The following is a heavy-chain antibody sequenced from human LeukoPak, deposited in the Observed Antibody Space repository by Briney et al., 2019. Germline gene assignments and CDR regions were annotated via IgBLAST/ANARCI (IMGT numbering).Heavy chain of an antibody. D-gene: IGHD5-18*01. CDR2: IYPGDSNT. CDR1: GYSFTSYW. J-gene: IGHJ4*02. Sequence: GESLKISCKGSGYSFTSYWIGWVRQMPGKGLEWMGIIYPGDSNTRYSPSFQGQVTISADKSISTAYLQWSDLKPSDTAMYYCARNVDTTMAHAFDYWGQGTLVTVSS. CDR3: ARNVDTTMAHAFDY. V-gene: IGHV5-51*01.